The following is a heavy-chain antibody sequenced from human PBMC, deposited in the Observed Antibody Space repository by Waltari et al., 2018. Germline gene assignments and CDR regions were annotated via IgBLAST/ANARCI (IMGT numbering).Heavy chain of an antibody. V-gene: IGHV1-18*01. Sequence: QLVQSDAEVKKPGASVKVSCTTSGYKFNSYGINWVRQAPGQGLESMGWISAYTGNPHYAQNFQGRVTMTRDTSTNTAYLELRGLTSDDTAVYYCARRWTSDWSDPWGQGTLVTVSS. CDR3: ARRWTSDWSDP. J-gene: IGHJ5*02. CDR2: ISAYTGNP. CDR1: GYKFNSYG.